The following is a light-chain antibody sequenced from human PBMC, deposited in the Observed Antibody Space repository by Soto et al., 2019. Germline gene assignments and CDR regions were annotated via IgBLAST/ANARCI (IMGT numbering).Light chain of an antibody. CDR3: QKSGRP. CDR1: QSLTSDY. V-gene: IGKV3-20*01. Sequence: EIVLTQSPGTLSLSPGERPTLSCRASQSLTSDYLAWYQQKHGQTPRLLIHGASSRATGIPDMFIGSGSGTDFPLTISRLEPEDSAVYYCQKSGRPFGQGTKVDIK. CDR2: GAS. J-gene: IGKJ1*01.